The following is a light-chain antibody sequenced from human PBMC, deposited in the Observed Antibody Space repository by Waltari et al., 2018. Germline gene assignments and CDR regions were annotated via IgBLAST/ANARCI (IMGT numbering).Light chain of an antibody. CDR1: SGINVGTYR. J-gene: IGLJ3*02. Sequence: QAVLTQPSSLSASPGASASLTCTLRSGINVGTYRIYWYQQKPGSPPQYLLRYKSDSDKQPGSGVPSRFSGSKDASANAGILLISGLQSEDGADYYCMIWHSSAWVFGGGTKLTVL. CDR3: MIWHSSAWV. V-gene: IGLV5-45*02. CDR2: YKSDSDK.